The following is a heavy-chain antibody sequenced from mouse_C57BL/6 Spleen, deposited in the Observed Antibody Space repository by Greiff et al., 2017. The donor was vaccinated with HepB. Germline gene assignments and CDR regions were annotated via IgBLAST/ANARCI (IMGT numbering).Heavy chain of an antibody. CDR2: IYPGSGST. Sequence: QVQLQQSGAELEKPGASVKMSCKASGYTFTSYWITWVKQRPGQGLEWIGDIYPGSGSTNYNEKFKSKATLTVDTSSSTAYMQLSSLTSEDSAVYYCARKDYYGSSSDYWGQGTTLTVSS. V-gene: IGHV1-55*01. J-gene: IGHJ2*01. D-gene: IGHD1-1*01. CDR3: ARKDYYGSSSDY. CDR1: GYTFTSYW.